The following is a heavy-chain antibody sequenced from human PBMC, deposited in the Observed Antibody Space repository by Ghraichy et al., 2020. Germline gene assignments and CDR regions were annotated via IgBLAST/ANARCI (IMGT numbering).Heavy chain of an antibody. CDR3: ATSCTCSRCRIWSGSGYYDYYAMAV. V-gene: IGHV1-69*13. CDR1: GGTIKSFT. CDR2: PIPISGTS. Sequence: SVKVSCTASGGTIKSFTITWVRQAPGQGLEWMGGPIPISGTSKSAQNFQGRVTFIADESTNPASMVLTSLTSEDTAVHYCATSCTCSRCRIWSGSGYYDYYAMAVWGQGTTVTVSS. J-gene: IGHJ6*02. D-gene: IGHD2-15*01.